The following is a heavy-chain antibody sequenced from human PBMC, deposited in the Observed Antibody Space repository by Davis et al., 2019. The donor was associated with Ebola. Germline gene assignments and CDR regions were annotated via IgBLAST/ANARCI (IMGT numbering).Heavy chain of an antibody. CDR3: STLGGDIVVVPAAKNYYYYYMDV. V-gene: IGHV3-30-3*01. D-gene: IGHD2-2*01. CDR2: ISYDGSNK. J-gene: IGHJ6*03. CDR1: GFTFSSYA. Sequence: PGGSLRLSCAASGFTFSSYAMHWVRQAPGKGLEWVAVISYDGSNKYYADSVKGRFTISRDNSKNTLYLQMNSLRAEDTAVYYCSTLGGDIVVVPAAKNYYYYYMDVWGKGTTVTVSS.